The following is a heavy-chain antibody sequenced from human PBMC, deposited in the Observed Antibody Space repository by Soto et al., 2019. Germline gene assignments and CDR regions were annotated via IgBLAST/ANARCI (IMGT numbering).Heavy chain of an antibody. V-gene: IGHV2-5*01. D-gene: IGHD6-19*01. CDR3: AHRGSSGWYVRMDWFDP. J-gene: IGHJ5*02. Sequence: SGPTLVNPTQTLTLTCTFSGFSLSTSGVGVGWIRQPPGKALEWLALIYWNDDKRYSPSLKSRLTITKDTSKNQVVLTMTNMDPVDTATYYCAHRGSSGWYVRMDWFDPWGQGTLVTVSS. CDR2: IYWNDDK. CDR1: GFSLSTSGVG.